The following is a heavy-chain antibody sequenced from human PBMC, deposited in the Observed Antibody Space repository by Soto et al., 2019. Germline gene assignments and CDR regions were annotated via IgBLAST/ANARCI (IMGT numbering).Heavy chain of an antibody. CDR1: GYTFTSYG. D-gene: IGHD3-16*02. Sequence: ASVKVSCKASGYTFTSYGISWVRQAPGQGLEWMGRISAYNGNTNYAQNLQGRVTMTTDTSTSTAYRVLRSLRSDDTAVYYCARGGSVHGGPEAGRFTRDYFYGMDVWGQGTTVTVSS. J-gene: IGHJ6*02. CDR3: ARGGSVHGGPEAGRFTRDYFYGMDV. V-gene: IGHV1-18*01. CDR2: ISAYNGNT.